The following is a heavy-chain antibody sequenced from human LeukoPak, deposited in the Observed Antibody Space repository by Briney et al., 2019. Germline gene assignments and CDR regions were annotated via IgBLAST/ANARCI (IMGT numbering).Heavy chain of an antibody. J-gene: IGHJ3*02. CDR1: GFTFSNYW. CDR2: IKRDGSEK. Sequence: GGSLRLSCSASGFTFSNYWMSWVRQAPGKGLEWVANIKRDGSEKYYVDSVKGRFTISRDNAKNSLYLQMNSLRAEDTAVYYCARSKGAQADAFDIWGQGTLVIVSS. CDR3: ARSKGAQADAFDI. V-gene: IGHV3-7*01.